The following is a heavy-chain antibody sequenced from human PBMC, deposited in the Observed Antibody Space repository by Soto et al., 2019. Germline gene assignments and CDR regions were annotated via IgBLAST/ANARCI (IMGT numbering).Heavy chain of an antibody. CDR3: ARADIVRGNYMDV. CDR2: IGTAGDT. CDR1: GFTFSSYD. J-gene: IGHJ6*03. Sequence: GGSLRLSCAASGFTFSSYDMHWVRQATGKGLEWVSAIGTAGDTYYPGSVKGRFTISRENAKNSLYLQMNSLRAGDTAVYYCARADIVRGNYMDVWGKGTTVTVSS. V-gene: IGHV3-13*01. D-gene: IGHD2-15*01.